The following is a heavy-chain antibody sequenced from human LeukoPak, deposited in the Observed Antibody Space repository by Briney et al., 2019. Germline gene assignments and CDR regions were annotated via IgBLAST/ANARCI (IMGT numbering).Heavy chain of an antibody. Sequence: GASVTVSCKASGYTFTGYYLFWVRQAPGQGLEWMGWINPNSGATKYAQNFQGRVTLTSDTSIRTTYMELSSLRSDDTAVYYCARDERYSYGDNHYPDLGFRGQGTPVTVSS. CDR3: ARDERYSYGDNHYPDLGF. V-gene: IGHV1-2*02. CDR1: GYTFTGYY. J-gene: IGHJ4*02. D-gene: IGHD4/OR15-4a*01. CDR2: INPNSGAT.